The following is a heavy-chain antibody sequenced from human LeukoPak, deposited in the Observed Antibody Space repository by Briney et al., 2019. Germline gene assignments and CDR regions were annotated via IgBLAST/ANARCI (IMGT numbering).Heavy chain of an antibody. CDR3: AKDLLRDRWFGES. CDR1: GFTFGDYA. CDR2: IRYEGSSK. Sequence: PGGSLRLSCTASGFTFGDYAMSWVRQAPDKGLEWVAFIRYEGSSKYYADSVKGRFTISRDNSKNTLYLQMDSLRPEDTAVYYCAKDLLRDRWFGESWGQGTLVTVSS. V-gene: IGHV3-30*02. D-gene: IGHD3-10*01. J-gene: IGHJ5*02.